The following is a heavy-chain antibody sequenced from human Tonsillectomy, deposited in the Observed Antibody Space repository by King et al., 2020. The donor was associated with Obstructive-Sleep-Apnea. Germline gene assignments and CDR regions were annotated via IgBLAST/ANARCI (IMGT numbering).Heavy chain of an antibody. CDR1: GYNFAKFW. V-gene: IGHV5-10-1*01. CDR3: ACFDLDYTDSSGNIYLGK. D-gene: IGHD3-22*01. J-gene: IGHJ4*02. CDR2: IDPGESRT. Sequence: GQLVQSAAEMKKPGESLRISCQASGYNFAKFWITWVRQMPGKGLECMGRIDPGESRTNYSPSFQGHVTISADKSRNTAYLQWASLKASDTAMYYCACFDLDYTDSSGNIYLGKWGQGTLVTVSS.